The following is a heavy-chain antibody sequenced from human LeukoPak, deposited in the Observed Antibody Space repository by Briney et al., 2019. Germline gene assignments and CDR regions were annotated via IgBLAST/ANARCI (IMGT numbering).Heavy chain of an antibody. CDR3: ARVGHSSGYSAVDY. D-gene: IGHD3-22*01. CDR1: GGSISSYY. J-gene: IGHJ4*02. CDR2: IYYSGST. Sequence: SETLSLTCIVSGGSISSYYWSWIRQPPGKGLEWIGYIYYSGSTDYNTSLKSRVTISVDTSKNQFSLKLNSVTAADTAVYYCARVGHSSGYSAVDYWGQGTLVTVSS. V-gene: IGHV4-59*01.